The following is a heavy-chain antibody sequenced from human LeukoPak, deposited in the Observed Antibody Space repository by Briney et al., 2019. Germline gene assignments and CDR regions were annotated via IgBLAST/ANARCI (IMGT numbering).Heavy chain of an antibody. J-gene: IGHJ4*02. Sequence: GSLRLSCAASGFTFSSYSMNWVRQAPGKGLEWVSYISSTGSTIYYADSVRGRFTISRDNAKNSLYLQMNSLRAEDTAVYYCARGSYSSSNYFDYWGQGTLVTVSS. CDR2: ISSTGSTI. CDR3: ARGSYSSSNYFDY. CDR1: GFTFSSYS. D-gene: IGHD6-6*01. V-gene: IGHV3-48*01.